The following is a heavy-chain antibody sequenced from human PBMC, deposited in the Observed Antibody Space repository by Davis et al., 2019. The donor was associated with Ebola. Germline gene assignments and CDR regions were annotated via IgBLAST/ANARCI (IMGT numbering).Heavy chain of an antibody. CDR3: ARRIVVAWGSFYYDD. V-gene: IGHV4-34*01. D-gene: IGHD6-19*01. CDR1: GGSFTDYF. Sequence: MPSETLSLTCAVYGGSFTDYFWSWIRQPPGKGLEWIGSVSYIGGMYSTAMYYNASLKSRVTISADASKNQFSLDLVSVTAADTAVYYCARRIVVAWGSFYYDDWGQGILVTVSS. J-gene: IGHJ4*02. CDR2: VSYIGGMYSTA.